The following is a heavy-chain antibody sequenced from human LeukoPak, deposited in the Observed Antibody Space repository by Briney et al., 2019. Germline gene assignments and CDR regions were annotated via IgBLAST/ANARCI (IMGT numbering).Heavy chain of an antibody. CDR1: GYTFTSYY. CDR3: ARGGLERGSRGYYYNY. Sequence: ASVKVSCKGSGYTFTSYYMHWVRQAPGQGLEWMGIINPSGGSTSYAQKFQGRVTMTRDTSTSTVYMELSSLRSEDTAVYYCARGGLERGSRGYYYNYWGQGTLVTVSS. J-gene: IGHJ4*02. V-gene: IGHV1-46*01. D-gene: IGHD3-22*01. CDR2: INPSGGST.